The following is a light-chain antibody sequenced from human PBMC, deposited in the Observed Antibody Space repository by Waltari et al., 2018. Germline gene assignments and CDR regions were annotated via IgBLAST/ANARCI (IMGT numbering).Light chain of an antibody. CDR1: QGINKE. CDR2: AAS. CDR3: QHDYTVPLT. Sequence: DIQMTQSPSSLSASIGDRVTVTCRASQGINKELTWYQQKPGKAPTLLIYAASTLQTGVSSRFIGSGSLTDFTLTINNLQPEDVATYYCQHDYTVPLTFGGGTKVEIK. V-gene: IGKV1-27*01. J-gene: IGKJ4*01.